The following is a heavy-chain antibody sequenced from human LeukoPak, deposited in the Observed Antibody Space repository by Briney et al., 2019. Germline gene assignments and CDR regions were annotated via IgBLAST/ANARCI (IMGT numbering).Heavy chain of an antibody. CDR1: GASVSSDGFW. CDR3: ARIGGVFHH. J-gene: IGHJ1*01. Sequence: PSETLSFTCAVSGASVSSDGFWWNWVRQPPGKGLEWIGQIGYSGTTNYKPSLKSRPTISTDASKNHFSLRLTSVTPADTAVYYCARIGGVFHHWGQGTLVTVSS. D-gene: IGHD3-10*01. CDR2: IGYSGTT. V-gene: IGHV4-61*03.